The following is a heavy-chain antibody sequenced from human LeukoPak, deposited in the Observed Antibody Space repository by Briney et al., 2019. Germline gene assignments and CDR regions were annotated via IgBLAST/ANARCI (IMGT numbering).Heavy chain of an antibody. Sequence: ASVKVSCKASGYTFTSYYMHWVRQAPGQGLEWMGWINPNSGGTNYAQKFQGRVTMTRDTSISTAYMELSRLRSDDTAVYYCASNYYDSSGYYWGAFDIWGQGTMVTVSS. CDR3: ASNYYDSSGYYWGAFDI. D-gene: IGHD3-22*01. CDR2: INPNSGGT. V-gene: IGHV1-2*02. J-gene: IGHJ3*02. CDR1: GYTFTSYY.